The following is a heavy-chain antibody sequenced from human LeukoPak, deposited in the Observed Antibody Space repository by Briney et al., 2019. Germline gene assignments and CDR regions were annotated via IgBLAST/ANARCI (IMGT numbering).Heavy chain of an antibody. CDR2: SYYSGST. V-gene: IGHV4-59*13. D-gene: IGHD3-22*01. CDR1: GGSLNNYY. J-gene: IGHJ1*01. CDR3: ARGGSYYDSSGYYFRH. Sequence: SETLSLTCTVSGGSLNNYYWGWIRQAAGRGLEWIAYSYYSGSTNYNPSLKSRVSISVDTSKNQFSLKLSSVTAADTAVYYCARGGSYYDSSGYYFRHWGQGTLFTVSS.